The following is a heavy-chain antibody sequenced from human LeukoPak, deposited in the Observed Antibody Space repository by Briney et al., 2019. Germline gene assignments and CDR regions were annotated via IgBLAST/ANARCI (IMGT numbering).Heavy chain of an antibody. CDR2: IYPGDSDT. CDR3: ARRDYGSLYYYYGMDV. V-gene: IGHV5-51*01. CDR1: GYSFTSCW. J-gene: IGHJ6*04. Sequence: GSLKISCKGSGYSFTSCWIGWVRQMPGKGLEWMGIIYPGDSDTRYSPSFQGQVTISADKSISTAYLQWSSLKASDTAMYYCARRDYGSLYYYYGMDVWGKGTTVTVSS. D-gene: IGHD3-16*01.